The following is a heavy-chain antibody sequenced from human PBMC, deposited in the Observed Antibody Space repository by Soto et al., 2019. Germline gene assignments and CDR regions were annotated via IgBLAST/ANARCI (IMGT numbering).Heavy chain of an antibody. CDR1: GYTFTSYH. V-gene: IGHV1-18*01. CDR3: ARDGPPPDY. Sequence: QVQLVQSGAEVKKPGASVKVSCKTSGYTFTSYHISWVRQAPGQGLEWMGWISAYNGNTNYAQKLQGRVTMTTDTSTSTAYTELRSLSPDETAVYYCARDGPPPDYWGQGTLVTVSS. CDR2: ISAYNGNT. J-gene: IGHJ4*02.